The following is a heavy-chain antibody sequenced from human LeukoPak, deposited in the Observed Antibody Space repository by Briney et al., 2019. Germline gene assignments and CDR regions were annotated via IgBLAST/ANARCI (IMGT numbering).Heavy chain of an antibody. V-gene: IGHV1-2*02. CDR3: VRSRARIWDTAMVKGAFDI. CDR2: INPNSGRT. Sequence: ASVKVSCKASGYTFTGYYMHWGRQAPGQGLEWMGWINPNSGRTNYAQKFQGRVTMTRDTSISTAYMELRSLRSDDTAVYYCVRSRARIWDTAMVKGAFDIWGQGTMVTVSS. J-gene: IGHJ3*02. D-gene: IGHD5-18*01. CDR1: GYTFTGYY.